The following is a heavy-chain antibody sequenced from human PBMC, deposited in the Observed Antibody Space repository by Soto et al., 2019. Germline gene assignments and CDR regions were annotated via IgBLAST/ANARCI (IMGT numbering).Heavy chain of an antibody. CDR3: ARWWSGSRQGFDP. CDR2: IYYSGST. Sequence: QVQLQESGQGLVKPSQTLSLTCTVSGGSISSGDYYWSWIRQNPGKGLEWIGYIYYSGSTYYNPSLKSRVTMSLDTSKNQFALELSSVTAADTAVYYCARWWSGSRQGFDPWGQGTLITGSS. CDR1: GGSISSGDYY. V-gene: IGHV4-31*03. J-gene: IGHJ5*02. D-gene: IGHD3-3*01.